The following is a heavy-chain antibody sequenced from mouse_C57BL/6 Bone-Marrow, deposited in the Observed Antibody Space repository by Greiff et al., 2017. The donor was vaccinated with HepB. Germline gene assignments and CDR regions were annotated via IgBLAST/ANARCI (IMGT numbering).Heavy chain of an antibody. V-gene: IGHV5-17*01. CDR3: ARNYYDYDGVYYYAMDY. J-gene: IGHJ4*01. CDR1: GFTFSDYG. Sequence: EVMLVESGGGLVKPGGSLKLSCAASGFTFSDYGMHWVRQAPEKGLEWVAYISSGSSTIYYADTVKGRFTISRDNAKNTLFLQMTSLRSEDTAMYYCARNYYDYDGVYYYAMDYWGQGTSVTVSS. D-gene: IGHD2-4*01. CDR2: ISSGSSTI.